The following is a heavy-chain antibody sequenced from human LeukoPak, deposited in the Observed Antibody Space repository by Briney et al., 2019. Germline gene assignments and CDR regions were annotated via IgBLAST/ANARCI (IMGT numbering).Heavy chain of an antibody. V-gene: IGHV1-8*01. D-gene: IGHD3-3*02. CDR2: MNPNSGHA. CDR3: ARGVLDGVDV. Sequence: ASVKLSCEASGYTFTSYDINWVRQATGQGLEWLGWMNPNSGHAGSPQKFQGRVTMTRDTSISTAYMELSSLTSEDTAVYYCARGVLDGVDVWRQGTAVTVSS. CDR1: GYTFTSYD. J-gene: IGHJ6*02.